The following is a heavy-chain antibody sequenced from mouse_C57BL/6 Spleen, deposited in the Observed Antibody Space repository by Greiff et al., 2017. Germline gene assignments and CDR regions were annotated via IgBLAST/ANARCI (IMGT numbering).Heavy chain of an antibody. CDR2: INPNNGGT. CDR3: AREPLRLRRLYYFDY. J-gene: IGHJ2*01. V-gene: IGHV1-22*01. Sequence: EVKLMESGPELVKPGASVKMSCKASGYTFTDYNMHWVKQSHGKSLEWIGYINPNNGGTSYNQKFKGKATLTVNKSSSTAYMELRSLTSEDSAVYYCAREPLRLRRLYYFDYWGQGTTLTVSS. CDR1: GYTFTDYN. D-gene: IGHD3-2*02.